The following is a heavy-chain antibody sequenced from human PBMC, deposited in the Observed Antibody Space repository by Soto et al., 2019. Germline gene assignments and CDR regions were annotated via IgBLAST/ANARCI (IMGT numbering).Heavy chain of an antibody. J-gene: IGHJ5*02. CDR2: INTVHGNT. CDR1: RYSFPTYA. D-gene: IGHD3-10*01. CDR3: ASGRGGMFEP. Sequence: QVQLVQSGAEVKKPGASVKVSCKASRYSFPTYAIHWVRQAPGQRLQWMGWINTVHGNTHYSQKFQGRVTITRDPVGSTGYMGLSSLKSEDTAFYYWASGRGGMFEPWGQGTLVTVSS. V-gene: IGHV1-3*04.